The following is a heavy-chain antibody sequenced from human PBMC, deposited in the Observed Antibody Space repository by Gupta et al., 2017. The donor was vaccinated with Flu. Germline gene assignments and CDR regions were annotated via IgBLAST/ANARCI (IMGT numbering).Heavy chain of an antibody. CDR1: GDTFTSHY. Sequence: QVQLEQSGAEVKTPGASVKLSCKASGDTFTSHYLHWVRQAPGQGIEWVGIINPTVGTTKYAPEFQGRVTMTRDTSTSTVYMELSSLRSGDTALYYCARSKCNGNNCHLDYQWYSYMDVWGRGATVIVSS. CDR3: ARSKCNGNNCHLDYQWYSYMDV. CDR2: INPTVGTT. J-gene: IGHJ6*03. D-gene: IGHD1-20*01. V-gene: IGHV1-46*01.